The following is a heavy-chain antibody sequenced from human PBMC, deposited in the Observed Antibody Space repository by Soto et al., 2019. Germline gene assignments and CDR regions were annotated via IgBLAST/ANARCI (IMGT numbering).Heavy chain of an antibody. D-gene: IGHD3-3*01. Sequence: GASVKVSCKVSGYALTELSMHWVRQAPGKGLEWMGGFDPEDGETIYAQKFQGRVTMTEGTSTDTAYMELSSLRSEDTAVYYCATKGRFLEWLLSNTFDYWGQGTLVTVSS. CDR2: FDPEDGET. CDR1: GYALTELS. V-gene: IGHV1-24*01. CDR3: ATKGRFLEWLLSNTFDY. J-gene: IGHJ4*02.